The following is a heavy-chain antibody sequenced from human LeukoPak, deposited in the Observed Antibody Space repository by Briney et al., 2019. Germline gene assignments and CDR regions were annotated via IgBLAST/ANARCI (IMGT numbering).Heavy chain of an antibody. V-gene: IGHV1-8*01. Sequence: GASVTVSCKASGYTFTSYDINWVRQAPGQGPEWMGWMNPNSGNTYYAQKFQGRVTMTRNTSISTAYMELSSLRSEDTAVYYCARVVTKRITMVRGVEIFDYWGQGTLVTVSS. CDR2: MNPNSGNT. D-gene: IGHD3-10*01. J-gene: IGHJ4*02. CDR1: GYTFTSYD. CDR3: ARVVTKRITMVRGVEIFDY.